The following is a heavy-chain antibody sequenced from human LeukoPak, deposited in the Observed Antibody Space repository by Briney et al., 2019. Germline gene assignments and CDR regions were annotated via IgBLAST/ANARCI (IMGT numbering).Heavy chain of an antibody. D-gene: IGHD3-3*01. CDR3: ARGGFGVVIIAGARDAFDI. CDR1: GFTVSSNY. V-gene: IGHV3-66*02. CDR2: IYSGGST. Sequence: GGSLRLSCAASGFTVSSNYMSWVRQAPGKGLEWVSVIYSGGSTYYADSVKGRFTISRDNSKNTLYLQMNSLRAEDTAVYYCARGGFGVVIIAGARDAFDIWGQGTMVTVSS. J-gene: IGHJ3*02.